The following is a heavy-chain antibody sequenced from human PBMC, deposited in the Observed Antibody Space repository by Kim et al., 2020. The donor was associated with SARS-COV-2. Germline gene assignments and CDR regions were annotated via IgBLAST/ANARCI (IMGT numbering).Heavy chain of an antibody. J-gene: IGHJ4*02. V-gene: IGHV3-23*01. CDR3: ARDACSGGSCYHDY. D-gene: IGHD2-15*01. CDR2: ISGSGGTT. CDR1: GITLSNYA. Sequence: GGSLRLSCAASGITLSNYAMSWVRQAPGKGLEWVSSISGSGGTTYYADAVKGRFTISRDSSNNTLYLQVNSLRVEDTAVYFCARDACSGGSCYHDYWGQG.